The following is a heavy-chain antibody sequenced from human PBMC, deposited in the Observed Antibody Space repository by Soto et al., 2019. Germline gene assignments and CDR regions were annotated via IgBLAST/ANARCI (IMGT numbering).Heavy chain of an antibody. CDR2: VFYRGGT. CDR3: ARVQLVKKVFDY. V-gene: IGHV4-59*01. Sequence: PSETLSLTCSVSDDSISSYYWSWIRQPPGKGLQWIGYVFYRGGTAYNPSLKSRDTISLDMSKKQFSLNLNSVTAADTAAYFCARVQLVKKVFDYWGQGTLVTVAS. D-gene: IGHD1-1*01. J-gene: IGHJ4*02. CDR1: DDSISSYY.